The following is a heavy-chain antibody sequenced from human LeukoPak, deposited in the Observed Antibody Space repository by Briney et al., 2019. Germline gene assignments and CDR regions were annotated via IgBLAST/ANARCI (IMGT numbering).Heavy chain of an antibody. D-gene: IGHD2-2*01. J-gene: IGHJ4*02. CDR2: ISAYNGNT. V-gene: IGHV1-18*01. CDR3: ARDSNIVVVPAANDY. Sequence: ASVKVSCKASGYTFTSYGISWVRQARGQRLEWMGWISAYNGNTNYTQKLQGRVTMTTDTSTSTAYMELRSLRSDDTSVYYCARDSNIVVVPAANDYWGQGTLVTVSS. CDR1: GYTFTSYG.